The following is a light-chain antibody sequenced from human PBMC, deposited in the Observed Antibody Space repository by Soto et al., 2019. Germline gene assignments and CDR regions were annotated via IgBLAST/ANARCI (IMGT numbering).Light chain of an antibody. CDR2: RNH. V-gene: IGLV1-44*01. J-gene: IGLJ3*02. CDR1: SSNIGSNT. CDR3: AVWDNSVDGWV. Sequence: QSVLTQTPSASETPGQRVTISCSGSSSNIGSNTVNWYQKVPGKAPKLLINRNHQRPSGVPDRFSGSKSGTSASLAISGLQSEDEADYYCAVWDNSVDGWVFGGGTQLTVL.